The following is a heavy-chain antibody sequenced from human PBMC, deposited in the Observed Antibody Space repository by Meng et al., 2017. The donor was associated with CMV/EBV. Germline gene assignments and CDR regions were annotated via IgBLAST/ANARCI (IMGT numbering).Heavy chain of an antibody. CDR2: IYYSGST. CDR1: GDSVSTGSYY. CDR3: AREGGKYCHSLNCYGAYFDF. Sequence: SETLSLTCSVSGDSVSTGSYYWSWTRQPPGKGLEWIGYIYYSGSTNYNPSLKSRVTISVDTSKNQFSLKMTSVTAADTAVYYCAREGGKYCHSLNCYGAYFDFWGQGTLVTVSS. D-gene: IGHD2-2*01. V-gene: IGHV4-61*01. J-gene: IGHJ4*02.